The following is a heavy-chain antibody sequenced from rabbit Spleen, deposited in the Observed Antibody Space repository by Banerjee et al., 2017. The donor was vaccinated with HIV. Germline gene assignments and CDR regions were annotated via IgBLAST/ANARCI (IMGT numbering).Heavy chain of an antibody. Sequence: QSLEESGGGLVQPEGSLTLTCTASGVSFSFNSYMCWVRQAPGKGLEWIACIDVGSSGFTYFATWAKGRFTISKTSSTTVTLQMTSLTVADTATYFCARDLPEIVGWNFGFWGQGTLVTVS. CDR3: ARDLPEIVGWNFGF. CDR2: IDVGSSGFT. J-gene: IGHJ3*01. CDR1: GVSFSFNSY. D-gene: IGHD1-1*01. V-gene: IGHV1S40*01.